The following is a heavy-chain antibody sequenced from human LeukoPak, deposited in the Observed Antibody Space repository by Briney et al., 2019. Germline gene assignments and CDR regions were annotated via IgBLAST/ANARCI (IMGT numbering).Heavy chain of an antibody. CDR3: ARVIVENYDFWSSYYWAYYYGMDV. Sequence: KPSETLSLTCAVYGGSFSGYYWSWIRQPPGKGLEWIGEINHSGSTNYNPSLKSRVTISVDTSKNQFSLKLSSVTAADTAVYYCARVIVENYDFWSSYYWAYYYGMDVWGQGTTVTVSS. D-gene: IGHD3-3*01. V-gene: IGHV4-34*01. CDR1: GGSFSGYY. CDR2: INHSGST. J-gene: IGHJ6*02.